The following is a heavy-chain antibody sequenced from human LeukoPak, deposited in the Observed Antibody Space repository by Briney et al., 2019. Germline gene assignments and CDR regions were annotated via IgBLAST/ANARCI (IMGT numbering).Heavy chain of an antibody. CDR1: GFTFSSYA. CDR3: AKDSYSGSSGYYYYGMDV. V-gene: IGHV3-23*01. J-gene: IGHJ6*02. D-gene: IGHD6-6*01. Sequence: GGSLRLSCAASGFTFSSYAMSWVRQAPGKGLEWVSAISGSGGSTYYADSVKGRFTISRDNSKNTLYLQMNSLRAEDTAVYYCAKDSYSGSSGYYYYGMDVWGQGTTVTVSS. CDR2: ISGSGGST.